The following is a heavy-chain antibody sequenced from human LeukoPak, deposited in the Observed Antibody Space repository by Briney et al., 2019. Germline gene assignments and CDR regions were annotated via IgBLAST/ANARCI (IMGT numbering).Heavy chain of an antibody. J-gene: IGHJ4*02. CDR1: GLPFSSYV. CDR3: ATDEAHCSGGSCYSFAY. D-gene: IGHD2-15*01. V-gene: IGHV3-23*01. Sequence: GRSLRLSCAAAGLPFSSYVMCWVSQAPGKGLEWVSCITSTSDATFYADSVKGRFTISRDNSKNTLYLQMDSLRAEDAAVYYCATDEAHCSGGSCYSFAYWGQGTLVTVSS. CDR2: ITSTSDAT.